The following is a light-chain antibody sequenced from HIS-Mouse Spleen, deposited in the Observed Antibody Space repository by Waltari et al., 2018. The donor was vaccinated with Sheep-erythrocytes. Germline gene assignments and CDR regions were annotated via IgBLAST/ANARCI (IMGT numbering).Light chain of an antibody. CDR2: AAS. Sequence: AIQMTQSPSSLSASVVDRVTITCGASQGIRNDVGWYQQKPWKAPKPLIYAASSLQSGVPSRFSGSGSATDFTLTISSLQPEDFATYYCLQDYNYPFTFGPGTKVDIK. CDR1: QGIRND. V-gene: IGKV1-6*01. CDR3: LQDYNYPFT. J-gene: IGKJ3*01.